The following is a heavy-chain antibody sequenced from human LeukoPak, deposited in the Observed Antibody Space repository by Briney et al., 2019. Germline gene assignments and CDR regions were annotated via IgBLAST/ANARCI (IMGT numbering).Heavy chain of an antibody. Sequence: GRSLRLSCTASGFTFGDYAMSWVRQAPGKGLEWVGFIRSKAYGCTTEYAASVKGRFTISTDDSKSIAYLQMNSLKTEDTAVYYCTSVGAGAFDYWGQGTLVTVSS. V-gene: IGHV3-49*04. CDR2: IRSKAYGCTT. D-gene: IGHD1-26*01. CDR3: TSVGAGAFDY. J-gene: IGHJ4*02. CDR1: GFTFGDYA.